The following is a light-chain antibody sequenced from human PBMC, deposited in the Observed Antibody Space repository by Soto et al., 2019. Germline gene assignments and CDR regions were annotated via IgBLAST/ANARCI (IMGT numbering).Light chain of an antibody. J-gene: IGKJ4*01. V-gene: IGKV1-6*01. Sequence: AIQMTQSPASLSASVGDRVTITCRASQGIRNDLGWYEQKPGKAPKLLIYAASSLQSGVPSRFSGSGSGTDFTLTISSLQPEDFATYYCLQDYNYPLTFGGGTKVDIK. CDR3: LQDYNYPLT. CDR2: AAS. CDR1: QGIRND.